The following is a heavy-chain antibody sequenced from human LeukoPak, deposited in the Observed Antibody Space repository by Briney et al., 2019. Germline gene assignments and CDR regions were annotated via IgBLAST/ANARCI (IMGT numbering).Heavy chain of an antibody. Sequence: SETLSLTCAVYGGSFSGYYWSWIRQPPGKGLEWIGEINHSGSTNYNPSFKSRVTISVDTSKNQFSLKLSSVTAADTAVYYCARRSRLVVPAANWFDPWGQGTLVTVSS. CDR1: GGSFSGYY. D-gene: IGHD2-2*01. CDR2: INHSGST. V-gene: IGHV4-34*01. J-gene: IGHJ5*02. CDR3: ARRSRLVVPAANWFDP.